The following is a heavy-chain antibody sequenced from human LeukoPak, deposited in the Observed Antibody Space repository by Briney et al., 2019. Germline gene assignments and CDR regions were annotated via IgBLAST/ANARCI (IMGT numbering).Heavy chain of an antibody. V-gene: IGHV4-61*02. CDR2: IYTSGST. Sequence: NPSETLPLTCTVSGDSISSGNYYWSWIRQPARKGLEWIGRIYTSGSTNYNPSLKSRVTISVDTSKNQFSLRLNSVTATDTAMYYCARVGSSGWYFDYWGQGTLVTVSS. J-gene: IGHJ4*02. CDR1: GDSISSGNYY. CDR3: ARVGSSGWYFDY. D-gene: IGHD6-19*01.